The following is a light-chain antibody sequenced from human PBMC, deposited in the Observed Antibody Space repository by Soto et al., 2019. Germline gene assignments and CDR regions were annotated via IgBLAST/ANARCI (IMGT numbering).Light chain of an antibody. J-gene: IGKJ5*01. Sequence: EIVLTQSPGTLSLSPGERATLSCRAIQNVSSNLLVWYQQRPGQAPRLLIYGASNRATGIPDRFSGSGSGTDFTLTISSLQSEDFAVYYCQQYNNWPAITFGQGTRLEIK. V-gene: IGKV3D-15*01. CDR3: QQYNNWPAIT. CDR2: GAS. CDR1: QNVSSN.